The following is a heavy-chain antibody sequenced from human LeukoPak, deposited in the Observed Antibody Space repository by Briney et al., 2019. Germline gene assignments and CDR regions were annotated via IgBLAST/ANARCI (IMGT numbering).Heavy chain of an antibody. Sequence: SETLSLTCSVSGGSISSSSYYWGWIRQPPGKGLECIGSIYYSGSTNYNPSLKSRVTISVDTSKNQFSLKLSSVTAADTAVYYCARQNGRSGWYDAPPYNWFDPWGQGTLVTVSS. CDR2: IYYSGST. D-gene: IGHD6-19*01. CDR3: ARQNGRSGWYDAPPYNWFDP. J-gene: IGHJ5*02. CDR1: GGSISSSSYY. V-gene: IGHV4-39*01.